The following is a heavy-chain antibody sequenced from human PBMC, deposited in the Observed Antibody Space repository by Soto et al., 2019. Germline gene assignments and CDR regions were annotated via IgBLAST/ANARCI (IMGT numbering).Heavy chain of an antibody. V-gene: IGHV4-59*01. CDR1: TYSISSYY. D-gene: IGHD6-13*01. CDR2: IYYSGTS. CDR3: ASMYSSSWYYFDS. Sequence: SETLSLTCGFSTYSISSYYWSWIRQPPGKGLEWIGYIYYSGTSNYNPSLKSRVTISLDTSKNQFSLKLSSVTAADTAVYYCASMYSSSWYYFDSWGQGIPVTVSS. J-gene: IGHJ4*02.